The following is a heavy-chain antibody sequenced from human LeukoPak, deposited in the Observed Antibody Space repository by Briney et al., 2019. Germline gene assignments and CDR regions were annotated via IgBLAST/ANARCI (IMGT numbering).Heavy chain of an antibody. V-gene: IGHV4-61*02. J-gene: IGHJ3*02. CDR3: ARERYSGSYYRAFDI. Sequence: SQTLSLTCTVSGGSISSGGYYLSWIRQPAGKGLEWIGRIYITGSTDYNPSLKSRVTISVDTSKTQFSLKLSSVTAADTAVYYCARERYSGSYYRAFDIWGQGTMVTVSS. CDR1: GGSISSGGYY. D-gene: IGHD1-26*01. CDR2: IYITGST.